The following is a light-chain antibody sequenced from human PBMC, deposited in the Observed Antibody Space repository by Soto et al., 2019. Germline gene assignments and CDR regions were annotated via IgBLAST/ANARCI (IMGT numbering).Light chain of an antibody. CDR3: CSLTTSHTYV. CDR1: SSGIVHYDY. CDR2: HVT. V-gene: IGLV2-14*03. J-gene: IGLJ1*01. Sequence: QSALTQPASVSWSPAQSITISCTGASSGIVHYDYVSWYQQHPGKAPKLMIYHVTYRPSGVSNRYSGSKSGNSASLTISGLQADDEADYYCCSLTTSHTYVFGSGTKVTVL.